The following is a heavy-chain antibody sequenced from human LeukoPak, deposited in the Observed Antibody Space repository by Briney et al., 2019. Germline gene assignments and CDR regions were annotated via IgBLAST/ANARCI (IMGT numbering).Heavy chain of an antibody. D-gene: IGHD6-13*01. CDR1: GGSISSYY. V-gene: IGHV4-59*12. Sequence: PSETLSLTCTVSGGSISSYYWSWIRQPPGKGLEWIWYIYYSGSTYYNPSLKSRVTISVDTSKNQFSLKLSSLTAADTAVYYCARAAGIAAAGPFDYWGQGTLVTVSS. J-gene: IGHJ4*02. CDR2: IYYSGST. CDR3: ARAAGIAAAGPFDY.